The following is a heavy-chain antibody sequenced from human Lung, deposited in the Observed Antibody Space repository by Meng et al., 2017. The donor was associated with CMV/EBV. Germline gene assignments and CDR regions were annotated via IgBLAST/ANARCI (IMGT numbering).Heavy chain of an antibody. J-gene: IGHJ6*02. Sequence: GASMKISCAASGFTFSAYSMNWVRQAPGKGLEWVSSISTTSTYIYYADSMKGRFTISRDNAKNLLFLQMKSLSVEDTAVYYCAGFGVAITNGLDVWGQGTTVTVSS. CDR2: ISTTSTYI. CDR3: AGFGVAITNGLDV. V-gene: IGHV3-21*01. D-gene: IGHD3-3*01. CDR1: GFTFSAYS.